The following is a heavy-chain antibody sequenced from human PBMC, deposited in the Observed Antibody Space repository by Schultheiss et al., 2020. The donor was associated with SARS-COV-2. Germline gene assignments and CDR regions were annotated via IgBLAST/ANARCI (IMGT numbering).Heavy chain of an antibody. CDR3: ARDSRRFFDY. CDR1: GGSISSGSYY. J-gene: IGHJ4*02. V-gene: IGHV4-61*02. D-gene: IGHD2-2*01. CDR2: IYTSGST. Sequence: SETLSLTCTVSGGSISSGSYYWSWIRQPAGKGLEWIGRIYTSGSTNYNPSLTSRVTILLDASKNQFSLKLSSVTAADTAVYYCARDSRRFFDYWGQGTLVTVSS.